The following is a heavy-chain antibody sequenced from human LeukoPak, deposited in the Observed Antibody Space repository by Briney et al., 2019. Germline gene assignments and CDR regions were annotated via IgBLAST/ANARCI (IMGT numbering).Heavy chain of an antibody. CDR1: GGSFSGYY. J-gene: IGHJ3*02. V-gene: IGHV4-34*01. D-gene: IGHD6-13*01. Sequence: PSETLSLTCAVYGGSFSGYYWSWIRQPPGKGLEWIGEINHSGSTNYNPSLKSRVTISVDTSKNQFSLKLSSVTAADTAVYYCGRDSGRRDAFDMWGQGTMVTVSS. CDR3: GRDSGRRDAFDM. CDR2: INHSGST.